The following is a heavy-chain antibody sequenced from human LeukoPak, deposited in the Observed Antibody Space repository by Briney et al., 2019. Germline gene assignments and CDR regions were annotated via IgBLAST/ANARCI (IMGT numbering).Heavy chain of an antibody. CDR1: GGSISSSSYY. J-gene: IGHJ4*02. CDR3: ARDHHASGTFYFDY. D-gene: IGHD3-10*01. V-gene: IGHV4-39*07. Sequence: PSETLSLICTVSGGSISSSSYYWGWIRQPPGKGLEWIGSIYYSGSTYYNPPLKSRVTMSVDTSKNQFSLKLSSVTAADTAVYYCARDHHASGTFYFDYWGQGSLVAVSS. CDR2: IYYSGST.